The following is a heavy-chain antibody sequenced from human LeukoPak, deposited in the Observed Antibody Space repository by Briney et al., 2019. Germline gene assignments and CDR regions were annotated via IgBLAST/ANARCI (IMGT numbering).Heavy chain of an antibody. J-gene: IGHJ3*02. D-gene: IGHD1-26*01. Sequence: GGSLRLSCAASGFTFSSYWMHWVRQAPGKGLVWVSRINSDGSSTSYADSEKGRFTISRDNAKNTLYLQMNSLRAEDTAVYYCARGRSWPQAFDIWGQGTMVTVSS. CDR3: ARGRSWPQAFDI. CDR2: INSDGSST. CDR1: GFTFSSYW. V-gene: IGHV3-74*01.